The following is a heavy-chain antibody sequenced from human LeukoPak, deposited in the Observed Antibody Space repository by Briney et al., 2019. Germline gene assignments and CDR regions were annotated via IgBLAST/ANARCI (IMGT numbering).Heavy chain of an antibody. J-gene: IGHJ4*02. D-gene: IGHD2-15*01. CDR1: GFTFSSYA. CDR3: EQCSGSSCYASGAFDY. V-gene: IGHV3-23*01. CDR2: ISGSGDAT. Sequence: GGSLRLSCAASGFTFSSYAMSWVRQAPGKGLEWVSGISGSGDATWYADSVKGRFTISRDNSKNTVNLQMNSLRPEDTAVYYCEQCSGSSCYASGAFDYWGQGTLVTVSS.